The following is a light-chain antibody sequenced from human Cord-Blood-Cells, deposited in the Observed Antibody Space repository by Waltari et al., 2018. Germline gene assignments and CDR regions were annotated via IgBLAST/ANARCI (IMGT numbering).Light chain of an antibody. Sequence: QSVLTQPPSVSGAPGQRVTISCPGSSSNIGAGYDVHWYQQLPGTAPKLLIYGNSNRPSGLPDLFSGAKSGTSASLAITGLQAEDEADYYCQSYDSSLSGSVFGGGTKLTVL. CDR1: SSNIGAGYD. V-gene: IGLV1-40*01. J-gene: IGLJ2*01. CDR2: GNS. CDR3: QSYDSSLSGSV.